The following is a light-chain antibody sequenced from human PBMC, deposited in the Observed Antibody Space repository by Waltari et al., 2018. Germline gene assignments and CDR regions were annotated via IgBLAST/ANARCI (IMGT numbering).Light chain of an antibody. J-gene: IGKJ4*01. Sequence: EIVLTTSPATLSLSPGERATISCGASQSVSSSYLAWYQQKPVLAPRLLIDDASSRATGIPDSVSGSGSGTDFTLTITRLEPEDFAVYYCQQYGSSPLTFGGGTKVEIK. CDR1: QSVSSSY. CDR2: DAS. V-gene: IGKV3D-20*01. CDR3: QQYGSSPLT.